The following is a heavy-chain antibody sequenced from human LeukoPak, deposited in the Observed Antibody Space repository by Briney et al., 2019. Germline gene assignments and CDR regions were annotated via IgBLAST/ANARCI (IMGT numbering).Heavy chain of an antibody. V-gene: IGHV3-7*01. D-gene: IGHD3-3*01. J-gene: IGHJ4*02. CDR3: ARANDFWSGYRDY. Sequence: GGSLRLSCAASGFTFSSYWMSWVRQAPGKGLEWVAKIKQDGSEKYYVDSVKGRFTMSRDNAKNSLYLQMNSLRAEDTAVYYCARANDFWSGYRDYWGQGTLVTVSS. CDR1: GFTFSSYW. CDR2: IKQDGSEK.